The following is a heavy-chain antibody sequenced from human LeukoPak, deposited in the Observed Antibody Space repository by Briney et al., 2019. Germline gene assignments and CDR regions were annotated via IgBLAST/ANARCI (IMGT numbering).Heavy chain of an antibody. Sequence: GGSLRLSCAASGFTFSSYGMHWVRQAPGKGLEWVAFIRYNGDNQYYADSVKGRFTISRDNSKNTLYLQMNSLKGDDTAVYYCAKDSAFYYIDVWGKGTTVIISS. D-gene: IGHD3-10*01. CDR3: AKDSAFYYIDV. J-gene: IGHJ6*03. CDR2: IRYNGDNQ. V-gene: IGHV3-30*02. CDR1: GFTFSSYG.